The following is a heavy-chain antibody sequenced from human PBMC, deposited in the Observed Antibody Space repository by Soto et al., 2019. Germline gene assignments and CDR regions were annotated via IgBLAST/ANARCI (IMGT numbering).Heavy chain of an antibody. CDR2: ISSSGSTI. V-gene: IGHV3-48*03. CDR1: GFTFSSYG. CDR3: ARDRGDDADDYYYNAMDV. J-gene: IGHJ6*02. Sequence: GGSLRLSCAASGFTFSSYGRNWVRQATGTGLEWVSYISSSGSTIYYEDSLKGRFTISRDNAQNALFLQINSLRAEDTAVYYCARDRGDDADDYYYNAMDVWGQGTTVTVSS. D-gene: IGHD2-2*01.